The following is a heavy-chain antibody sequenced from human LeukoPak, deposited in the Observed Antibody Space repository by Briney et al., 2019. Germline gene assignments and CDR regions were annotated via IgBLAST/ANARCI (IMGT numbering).Heavy chain of an antibody. D-gene: IGHD1-26*01. CDR3: AKGRGWEASYYYYYMDV. CDR1: GFTFSSYA. Sequence: PGGSLRLSCAASGFTFSSYAMHWVRQAPGKGLEYVSAISSNGGSTYYANSVKGRFTISRDNSKNTLYLQMGSLRAEDMAVYYCAKGRGWEASYYYYYMDVWGKGTTVTISS. V-gene: IGHV3-64*01. CDR2: ISSNGGST. J-gene: IGHJ6*03.